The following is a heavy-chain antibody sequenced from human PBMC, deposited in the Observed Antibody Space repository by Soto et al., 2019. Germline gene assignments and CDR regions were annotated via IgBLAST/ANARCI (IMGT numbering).Heavy chain of an antibody. V-gene: IGHV4-59*11. CDR3: ASGRMNFDS. CDR1: AVATITHY. Sequence: PSXTLSLTCGVSAVATITHYCSWIRQPPGKGLEWIGYINNLGNANYNPSLKSRVTISVDTSKNQISLKLNSVTAADPAVYYCASGRMNFDSWGQGTLVTVSS. CDR2: INNLGNA. J-gene: IGHJ4*02.